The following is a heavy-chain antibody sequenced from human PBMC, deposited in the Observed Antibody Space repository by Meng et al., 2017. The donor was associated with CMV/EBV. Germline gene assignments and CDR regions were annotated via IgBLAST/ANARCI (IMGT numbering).Heavy chain of an antibody. CDR2: IYHSGST. CDR1: GYSISSGYY. CDR3: ARPYLFRAAGEFDAFDI. D-gene: IGHD3-10*01. J-gene: IGHJ3*02. Sequence: SETLSLTCTVSGYSISSGYYWGWIRQPPGKGLEWIGGIYHSGSTYYNPSLKSRVTISVDTSKNQFSLKLSSVTAADTAVYYCARPYLFRAAGEFDAFDIWGQGTMVTVSS. V-gene: IGHV4-38-2*02.